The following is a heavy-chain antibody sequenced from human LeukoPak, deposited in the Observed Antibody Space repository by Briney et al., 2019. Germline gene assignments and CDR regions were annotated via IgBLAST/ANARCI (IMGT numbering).Heavy chain of an antibody. CDR1: GLTFSSYA. Sequence: GGSLRLSCAASGLTFSSYAMSWVRQAPGKGLEWVSTISGSGGNTYYADSVKGRFTISRDNSKNTLYLQMNSLRVENTAVYYCARARYYYASGSPVDYWGQGTLVTVSS. J-gene: IGHJ4*02. CDR3: ARARYYYASGSPVDY. D-gene: IGHD3-10*01. V-gene: IGHV3-23*01. CDR2: ISGSGGNT.